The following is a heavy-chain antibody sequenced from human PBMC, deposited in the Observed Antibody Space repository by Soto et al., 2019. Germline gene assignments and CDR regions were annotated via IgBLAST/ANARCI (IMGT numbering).Heavy chain of an antibody. CDR1: GGSISSGGYY. D-gene: IGHD6-13*01. CDR3: ARAPPIAAAGIEVRFDP. J-gene: IGHJ5*02. V-gene: IGHV4-31*03. Sequence: SETLSLTCTVSGGSISSGGYYWSWIRQEQGKGLEGIGYIYYSGSTYYNPSLKSRVTISVDTSKNQFSLKLSSVTAADTAVYYCARAPPIAAAGIEVRFDPWGQGTLVTVSS. CDR2: IYYSGST.